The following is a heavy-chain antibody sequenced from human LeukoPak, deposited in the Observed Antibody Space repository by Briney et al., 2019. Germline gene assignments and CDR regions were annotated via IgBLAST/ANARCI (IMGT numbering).Heavy chain of an antibody. CDR1: GFTFSDYY. J-gene: IGHJ4*02. CDR2: ISSSGSTI. V-gene: IGHV3-11*04. CDR3: ARDLRIQYDFWSGYQFDY. Sequence: GGSLRLSCAASGFTFSDYYMSWIRQAPGKGLEWVSYISSSGSTIYYADSVKGRFTISRDNAKNSLYLQMNSLRAEDTAVYYCARDLRIQYDFWSGYQFDYWGQGTLVTVSS. D-gene: IGHD3-3*01.